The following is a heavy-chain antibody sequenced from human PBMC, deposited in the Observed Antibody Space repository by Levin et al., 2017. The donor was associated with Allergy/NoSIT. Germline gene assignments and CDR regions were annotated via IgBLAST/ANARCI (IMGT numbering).Heavy chain of an antibody. J-gene: IGHJ5*02. V-gene: IGHV2-5*02. CDR3: AHRPPGGYNWNNNWFDP. CDR2: IYWDDDK. CDR1: GFSLRRSGMG. Sequence: SGPTLVKPTQTLTLTCTFSGFSLRRSGMGVGWIRQPPGKALEWLALIYWDDDKRYNPSLKSRITITKDTPKNQVVLTMTNMNPVDTATYYRAHRPPGGYNWNNNWFDPWGQGTLVIVSS. D-gene: IGHD1/OR15-1a*01.